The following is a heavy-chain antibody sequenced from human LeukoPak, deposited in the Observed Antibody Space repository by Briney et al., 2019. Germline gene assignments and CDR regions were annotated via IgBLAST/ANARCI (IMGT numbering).Heavy chain of an antibody. Sequence: SGPTLVNPTQTLTLTCTFSGFSLSTSGVAVGWIRQPPGKALEWLALIYWDDDERYSPSLKSRLTITKDTSKNQVVLTMTNMDPVDTATYYCAHRPQPPRGSGSYYSWFDPWGQGTLVTVSS. CDR3: AHRPQPPRGSGSYYSWFDP. CDR1: GFSLSTSGVA. D-gene: IGHD3-10*01. CDR2: IYWDDDE. V-gene: IGHV2-5*02. J-gene: IGHJ5*02.